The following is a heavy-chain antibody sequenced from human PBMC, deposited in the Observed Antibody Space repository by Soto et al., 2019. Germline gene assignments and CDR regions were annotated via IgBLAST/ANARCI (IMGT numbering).Heavy chain of an antibody. Sequence: QVQLVQSGAEVKKPGSSVKVSCKASGDTLGSYGFSWVRQAPGQGLAWMGGTIPVFGTTNYAQNFQGRVSITADESTSTVYMDLSSLTSEDTAVYYCARSGARGLTPYAWFDSWGQGTLVTVSS. CDR3: ARSGARGLTPYAWFDS. CDR1: GDTLGSYG. V-gene: IGHV1-69*01. CDR2: TIPVFGTT. J-gene: IGHJ5*01. D-gene: IGHD3-10*01.